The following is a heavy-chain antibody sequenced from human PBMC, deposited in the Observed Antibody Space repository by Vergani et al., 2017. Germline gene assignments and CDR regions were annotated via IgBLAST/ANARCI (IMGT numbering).Heavy chain of an antibody. CDR1: GGSISSGGYY. Sequence: QVQLQESGPGLVKPSQTLSLTCTVSGGSISSGGYYWSWIRQHPGKGLEWIGYIYYSGSTYYNPSLKSRVTISVDTSKNQFSLKLSSVTAADTAVYYCAREDRGRGYGGHVWFDPWGQGTLVTVSS. V-gene: IGHV4-31*03. CDR2: IYYSGST. J-gene: IGHJ5*02. CDR3: AREDRGRGYGGHVWFDP. D-gene: IGHD4-23*01.